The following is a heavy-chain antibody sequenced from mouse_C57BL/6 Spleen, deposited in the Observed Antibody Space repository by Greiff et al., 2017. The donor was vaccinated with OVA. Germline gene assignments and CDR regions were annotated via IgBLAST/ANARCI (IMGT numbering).Heavy chain of an antibody. CDR1: GFNIKDYY. CDR2: IDPEDGET. D-gene: IGHD2-5*01. V-gene: IGHV14-2*01. CDR3: ARSYYSKGYFDY. J-gene: IGHJ2*01. Sequence: VQLKQSGAELVKPGASVKLSCTASGFNIKDYYMHWVKQRTEQGLEWIGRIDPEDGETKYAPKVQGKATITADTSSNTAYLQLSSLTSEDTAVYYCARSYYSKGYFDYWGQGTTLTVSS.